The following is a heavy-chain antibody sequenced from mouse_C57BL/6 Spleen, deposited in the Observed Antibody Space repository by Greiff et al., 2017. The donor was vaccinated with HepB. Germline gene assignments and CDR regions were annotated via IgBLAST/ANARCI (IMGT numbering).Heavy chain of an antibody. Sequence: VQLQESGAELVKPGASVKMSCKASGYTFTTYPIEWMKQNHGKSLEWIGNFHPYNDDTKYNEKFKGKATLTVEKSSSTVYLELSRLTSDDSAVYYCASYYSNFSWFAYWGQWTLVTVSA. D-gene: IGHD2-5*01. CDR2: FHPYNDDT. CDR1: GYTFTTYP. J-gene: IGHJ3*01. V-gene: IGHV1-47*01. CDR3: ASYYSNFSWFAY.